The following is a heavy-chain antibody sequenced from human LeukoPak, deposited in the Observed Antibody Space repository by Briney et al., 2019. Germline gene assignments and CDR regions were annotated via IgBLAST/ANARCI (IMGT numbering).Heavy chain of an antibody. Sequence: PGGSLRLSCAASGFTFSSYEMNWVRQAPGKGLEWVSYISSSGTTIYDADSVKGRFTISRDNAKNSLSLQMNSLRAEDTAFYYCVTYSPYFESWGQGTLVTVSS. CDR1: GFTFSSYE. V-gene: IGHV3-48*03. D-gene: IGHD4-11*01. J-gene: IGHJ4*02. CDR2: ISSSGTTI. CDR3: VTYSPYFES.